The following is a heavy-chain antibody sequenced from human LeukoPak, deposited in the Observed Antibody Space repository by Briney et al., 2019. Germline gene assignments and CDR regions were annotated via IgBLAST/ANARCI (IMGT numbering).Heavy chain of an antibody. CDR3: ARVRITIFGVVIIRDYYYGMDV. V-gene: IGHV1-18*01. J-gene: IGHJ6*02. CDR1: GYTFTSYG. CDR2: ISAYNGNT. D-gene: IGHD3-3*01. Sequence: ASVTVSFTASGYTFTSYGISWVRQAPGQGLEWMGWISAYNGNTNYAQKLQGRVTMTTDTSTSTDYMELRSLRSDDTAVYYCARVRITIFGVVIIRDYYYGMDVWGQGTTVTVSS.